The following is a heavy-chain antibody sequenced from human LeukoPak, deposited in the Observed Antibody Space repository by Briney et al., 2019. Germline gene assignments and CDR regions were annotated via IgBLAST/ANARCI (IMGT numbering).Heavy chain of an antibody. V-gene: IGHV4-34*01. CDR2: INHSSST. Sequence: SETLSLTCAVSGGSFSGYYWNWIRQSPGKGLEWIGEINHSSSTYYNPSLRSRITISVDTSKNQFSLKLSSVTAADTAVYYCARALVVATTYRLYYYYGMDVWGQGTTVTVSS. D-gene: IGHD5-12*01. CDR1: GGSFSGYY. CDR3: ARALVVATTYRLYYYYGMDV. J-gene: IGHJ6*02.